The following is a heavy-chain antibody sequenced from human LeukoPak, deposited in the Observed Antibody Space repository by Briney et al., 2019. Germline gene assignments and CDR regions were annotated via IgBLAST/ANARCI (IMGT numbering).Heavy chain of an antibody. D-gene: IGHD6-25*01. J-gene: IGHJ6*03. Sequence: PSETLSLTCTVSGGSISSHYWSWIRQPPGKGLEWIGYIYYSGSTNYNPSLKSRVTISVDTSKNQFSLKLSSVTAADTAVYYCAGDRPDSGNYYYYMDVWGKGTTVTVSS. CDR3: AGDRPDSGNYYYYMDV. V-gene: IGHV4-59*11. CDR2: IYYSGST. CDR1: GGSISSHY.